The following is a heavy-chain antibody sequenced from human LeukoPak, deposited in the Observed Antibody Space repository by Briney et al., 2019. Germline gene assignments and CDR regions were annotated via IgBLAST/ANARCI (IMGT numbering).Heavy chain of an antibody. Sequence: KPSETLSLTCTVSGGSISGSSLYWSWIRQPPGKGLEWIGSISYSGTTYYSPSLKSRVTVSVDTSKNQFSLGLTSVTAADTAIYYCASLLLQDGDAHWGQGILVTVSS. V-gene: IGHV4-39*01. CDR1: GGSISGSSLY. D-gene: IGHD4-17*01. J-gene: IGHJ4*02. CDR2: ISYSGTT. CDR3: ASLLLQDGDAH.